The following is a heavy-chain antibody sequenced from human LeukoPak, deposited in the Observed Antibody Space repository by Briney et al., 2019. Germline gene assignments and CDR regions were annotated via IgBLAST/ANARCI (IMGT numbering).Heavy chain of an antibody. CDR3: AREDPEAHKFDY. Sequence: SETLSLTCTVSGGSISSYYWSWIRQPPGKGLEWIGYIYYSGSTNYNPSLKSRVTISVDTSKNQFSLKLSSVTAADTAVYYCAREDPEAHKFDYWGQGTLVTVSS. V-gene: IGHV4-59*12. J-gene: IGHJ4*02. D-gene: IGHD6-6*01. CDR2: IYYSGST. CDR1: GGSISSYY.